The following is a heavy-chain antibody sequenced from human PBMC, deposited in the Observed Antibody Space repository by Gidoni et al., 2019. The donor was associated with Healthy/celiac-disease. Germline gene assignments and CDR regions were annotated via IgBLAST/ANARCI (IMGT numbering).Heavy chain of an antibody. Sequence: QVQLQQSGPGLVKPSQTLSLTCAISGDSVPSTSAAWNWIRQSPSSRGLEWLGRTYYRSKWYNDYAVSVKSRITINPDTSKNQFSLQLNSVTPEDTAVYYCARDLEGKVNYYGMDVWGQGTTVTVSS. CDR2: TYYRSKWYN. D-gene: IGHD1-1*01. CDR3: ARDLEGKVNYYGMDV. CDR1: GDSVPSTSAA. J-gene: IGHJ6*02. V-gene: IGHV6-1*01.